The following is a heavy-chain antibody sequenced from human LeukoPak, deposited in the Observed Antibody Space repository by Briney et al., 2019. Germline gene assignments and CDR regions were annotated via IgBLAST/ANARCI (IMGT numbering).Heavy chain of an antibody. CDR3: ARARNGTLKY. Sequence: GSLRLSCAASGFTFSHYAMHWVRQAPGKGLEWVAVISYDGSHQYSADSVKGRLSISRDNSRHTLYLQMNSLRPEDTGVYYCARARNGTLKYWGQGTLVIVSS. CDR2: ISYDGSHQ. CDR1: GFTFSHYA. J-gene: IGHJ4*02. D-gene: IGHD1-26*01. V-gene: IGHV3-30*01.